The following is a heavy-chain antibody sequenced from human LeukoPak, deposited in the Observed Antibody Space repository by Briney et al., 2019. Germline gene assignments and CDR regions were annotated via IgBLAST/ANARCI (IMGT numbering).Heavy chain of an antibody. CDR1: GGSFSGYY. D-gene: IGHD3-3*01. V-gene: IGHV4-34*01. Sequence: PSETLSLTCAVYGGSFSGYYWSWIRQPPGKGLEWIGEINHSGSTNYNPSLKSRVTISVDTSKNQFSLKLSSVTAADTAVYYCARGLISGYDFWSGYSYYFDYWGQGTLVTVSS. J-gene: IGHJ4*02. CDR2: INHSGST. CDR3: ARGLISGYDFWSGYSYYFDY.